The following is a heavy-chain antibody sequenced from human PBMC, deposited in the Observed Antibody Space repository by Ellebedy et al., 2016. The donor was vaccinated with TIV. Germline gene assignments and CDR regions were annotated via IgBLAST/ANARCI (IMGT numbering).Heavy chain of an antibody. J-gene: IGHJ3*02. CDR1: GGSISSYY. Sequence: GSLRLXCTVSGGSISSYYWSWIRQPPGKGLEWIGYIYYSGSTNYNPSLKSRVTISVDTSKNQFSLKLSSVTAADTAVYYCARDRYYDSSALGGAFDIWGQGTMVTVSS. D-gene: IGHD3-22*01. CDR2: IYYSGST. CDR3: ARDRYYDSSALGGAFDI. V-gene: IGHV4-59*01.